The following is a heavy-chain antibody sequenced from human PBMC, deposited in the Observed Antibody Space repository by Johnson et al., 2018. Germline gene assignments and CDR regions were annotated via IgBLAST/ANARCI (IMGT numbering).Heavy chain of an antibody. CDR3: AKTASPAVAGDDDAFDI. V-gene: IGHV3-21*04. CDR1: GFTFSSYS. J-gene: IGHJ3*02. D-gene: IGHD6-19*01. Sequence: EVQLLESGGGLVQPGGSLRLSCAASGFTFSSYSMNWVRQAPGKGLEWVSSIGTSSSYIFYADSLKGRFTISRDNAKNSLYLQMNRLRAEDTALYYCAKTASPAVAGDDDAFDIWGQGTMVTVSS. CDR2: IGTSSSYI.